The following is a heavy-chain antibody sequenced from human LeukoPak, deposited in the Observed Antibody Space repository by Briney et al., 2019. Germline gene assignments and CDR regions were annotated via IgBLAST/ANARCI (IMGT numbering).Heavy chain of an antibody. Sequence: GASLQICCEGSGYTFDTYRIGWGRQLPGKGLEGMAIIYPGDSDTKYRPSFQGQVTISADKSISTAYLQWSSLKASDTAVYYCVSGSYHASPDYWGQGTLVTVSS. V-gene: IGHV5-51*01. J-gene: IGHJ4*02. D-gene: IGHD1-26*01. CDR2: IYPGDSDT. CDR3: VSGSYHASPDY. CDR1: GYTFDTYR.